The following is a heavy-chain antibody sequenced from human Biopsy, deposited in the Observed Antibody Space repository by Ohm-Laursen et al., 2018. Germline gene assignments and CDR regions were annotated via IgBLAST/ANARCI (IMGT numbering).Heavy chain of an antibody. J-gene: IGHJ5*02. D-gene: IGHD3-10*01. CDR3: ARAPPLIRGVVESWFDP. Sequence: SDTLSLTCPVSGGYISHYYWTWIRQPAGQGLEWIGRIYITGETDYNPSLKSRVTMSVDSSKKQLSLKLKSVTAADTAIYYCARAPPLIRGVVESWFDPWGQGILVTVSS. V-gene: IGHV4-4*07. CDR2: IYITGET. CDR1: GGYISHYY.